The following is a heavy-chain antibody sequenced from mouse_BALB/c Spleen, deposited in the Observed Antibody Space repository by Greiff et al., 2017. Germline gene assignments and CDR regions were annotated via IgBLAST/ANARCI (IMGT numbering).Heavy chain of an antibody. D-gene: IGHD2-2*01. CDR2: IYPGDGDT. Sequence: VQLQQSGAELVRPGSSVKISCKASGYAFSSYWMNWVKQRPGQGLEWIGQIYPGDGDTNYNGKFKGKATLTADKSSSTAYMQLSSLTSEDSAVYFCARGGLVWFAYWGQGTLVTVSA. CDR3: ARGGLVWFAY. J-gene: IGHJ3*01. V-gene: IGHV1-80*01. CDR1: GYAFSSYW.